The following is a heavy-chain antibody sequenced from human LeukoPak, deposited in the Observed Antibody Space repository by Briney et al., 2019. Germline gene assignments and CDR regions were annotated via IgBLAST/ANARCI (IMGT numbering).Heavy chain of an antibody. V-gene: IGHV3-66*01. D-gene: IGHD1-26*01. CDR3: ARVGANPCHWDFDL. CDR1: GFTVSSNY. J-gene: IGHJ2*01. CDR2: IYTGGYT. Sequence: PGGSLRLSCAASGFTVSSNYMNWVRQAPGKGLEWVSIIYTGGYTSYADSVKGRFTISRDNSKNTLYLQMNSLRADDTAVYYCARVGANPCHWDFDLWGRGTPVTVSS.